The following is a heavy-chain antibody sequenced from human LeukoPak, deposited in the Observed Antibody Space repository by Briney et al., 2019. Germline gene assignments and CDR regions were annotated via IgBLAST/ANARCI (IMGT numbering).Heavy chain of an antibody. CDR3: ARDSCGGDCYPYTFDY. CDR2: ISYDGSNK. V-gene: IGHV3-30*03. J-gene: IGHJ4*02. D-gene: IGHD2-21*02. Sequence: GGSLRLSCAASGFTFSSYGMHWVRQAPGKGLEWVAVISYDGSNKYYADSVKGRFTISRDNSKNTLYLQMNSLRAEDTAVYYCARDSCGGDCYPYTFDYWDQGTLVTVSS. CDR1: GFTFSSYG.